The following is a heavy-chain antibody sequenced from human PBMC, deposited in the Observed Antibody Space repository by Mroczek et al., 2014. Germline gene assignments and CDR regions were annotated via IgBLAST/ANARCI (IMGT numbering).Heavy chain of an antibody. J-gene: IGHJ4*02. CDR2: INHSGST. Sequence: QVQLQQWGAGLLKPSETLSLTCAVYGGSFSGYYWSWIRQPPGKGLEWIGEINHSGSTNYNPSLKSRVTISVDTSKNQFSLKLSSVTAADTAVYYCARGPELIFSFGILPPPTHFDYWGQGTLVTVSS. V-gene: IGHV4-34*01. D-gene: IGHD1-14*01. CDR1: GGSFSGYY. CDR3: ARGPELIFSFGILPPPTHFDY.